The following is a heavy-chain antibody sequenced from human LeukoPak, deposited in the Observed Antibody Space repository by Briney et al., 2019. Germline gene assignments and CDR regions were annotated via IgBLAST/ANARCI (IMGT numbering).Heavy chain of an antibody. CDR3: ARVRKQQLVRGGREVNNWFDP. J-gene: IGHJ5*02. V-gene: IGHV3-21*01. CDR2: ISSSSSYI. CDR1: GFTFSSYS. D-gene: IGHD6-13*01. Sequence: GGSLRLSCAASGFTFSSYSMNWVRQAPGKGLEWVSSISSSSSYIYYADSVKGRFTISRDNAKNSLYLQMNSLRAEDTAVYYCARVRKQQLVRGGREVNNWFDPWGQGTLVTVSS.